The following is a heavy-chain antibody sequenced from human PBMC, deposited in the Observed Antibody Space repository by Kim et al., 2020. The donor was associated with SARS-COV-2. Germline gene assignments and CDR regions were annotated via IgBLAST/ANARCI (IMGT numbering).Heavy chain of an antibody. V-gene: IGHV4-31*03. CDR3: ASVNRGYCSSTSCYFSDY. Sequence: SETLSLTCTVSGGSISSGGYYWSWIRQHPGKGLEWIGYIYYSGSTYYNPSLKSRVTISVDTSKNQFSLKLSSVTAADTAVYYCASVNRGYCSSTSCYFSDYWGQGTLVTVSS. D-gene: IGHD2-2*01. J-gene: IGHJ4*02. CDR1: GGSISSGGYY. CDR2: IYYSGST.